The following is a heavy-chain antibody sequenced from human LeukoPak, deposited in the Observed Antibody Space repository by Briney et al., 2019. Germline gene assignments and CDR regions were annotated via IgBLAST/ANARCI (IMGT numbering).Heavy chain of an antibody. CDR2: ISYDGRRK. J-gene: IGHJ4*02. CDR3: ASPSRRSAYCGGDCYSLDY. Sequence: GGSLRLSCAVSGFTFNNHGMPWVRQAPGKGLEWVAVISYDGRRKYYADSVKGRFTISRDNSMNTLYLQMNSLGAEDTAVYYCASPSRRSAYCGGDCYSLDYWGQGTLVTVSS. D-gene: IGHD2-21*02. CDR1: GFTFNNHG. V-gene: IGHV3-30*03.